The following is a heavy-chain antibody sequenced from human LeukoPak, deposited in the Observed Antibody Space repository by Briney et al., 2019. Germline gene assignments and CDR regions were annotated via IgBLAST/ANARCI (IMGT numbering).Heavy chain of an antibody. V-gene: IGHV3-30*02. CDR3: AKGGARLHSYYFDY. CDR2: VRYDGSQK. D-gene: IGHD1-26*01. CDR1: GFTFSSYD. J-gene: IGHJ4*02. Sequence: PGGSLRLSCAASGFTFSSYDMYWVRQAPGKGLDWVAFVRYDGSQKYYADSVKGRFTLSRDNSKHTLYLQMNSLRAEDTAVFYCAKGGARLHSYYFDYWGQGTLVTVSS.